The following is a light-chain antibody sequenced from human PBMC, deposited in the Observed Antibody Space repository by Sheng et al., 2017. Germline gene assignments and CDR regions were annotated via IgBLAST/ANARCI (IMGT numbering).Light chain of an antibody. CDR1: QTISSW. Sequence: DIQMTQFPSTLSASVGDRVTITCRASQTISSWLAWYQQKPGKAPKLLIYKASNLESGVPSRFSGSGFGTEFTLTISSLQPDDFATYYCQQYNSYLTFGGGTKVEIK. J-gene: IGKJ4*01. CDR2: KAS. CDR3: QQYNSYLT. V-gene: IGKV1-5*03.